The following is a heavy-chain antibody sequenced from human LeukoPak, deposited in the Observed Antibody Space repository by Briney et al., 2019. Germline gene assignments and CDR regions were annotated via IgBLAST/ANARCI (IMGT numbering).Heavy chain of an antibody. V-gene: IGHV3-9*03. CDR3: AKGTGVGYSYGSFDY. J-gene: IGHJ4*02. D-gene: IGHD5-18*01. Sequence: GGSLRLSCAASGFTFDDYAMHWVRQAPGKGLKWVSGISWNSGSIGYADSVKGRFTISRDNAKNSLYLQMNSLRAEDMALYYCAKGTGVGYSYGSFDYWGQGTLVTVSS. CDR2: ISWNSGSI. CDR1: GFTFDDYA.